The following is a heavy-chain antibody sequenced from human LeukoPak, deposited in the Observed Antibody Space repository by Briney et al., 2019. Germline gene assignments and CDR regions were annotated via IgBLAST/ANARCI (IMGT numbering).Heavy chain of an antibody. CDR3: AKTQDSYGYRSGPNWFDP. D-gene: IGHD5-18*01. J-gene: IGHJ5*02. Sequence: HPGGSLRLSCAASGFTFSSYAMSWVRQAPGKGLEWVSGIVSSGSGTYSAVSVRGRFTISRDNSKNTLYLQMNSLRGEDTAVYYCAKTQDSYGYRSGPNWFDPWGQGTLVTVSS. CDR2: IVSSGSGT. V-gene: IGHV3-23*01. CDR1: GFTFSSYA.